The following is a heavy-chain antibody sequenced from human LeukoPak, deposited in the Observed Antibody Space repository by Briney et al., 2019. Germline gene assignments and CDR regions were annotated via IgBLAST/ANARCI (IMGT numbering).Heavy chain of an antibody. D-gene: IGHD2-15*01. CDR2: VSTSAPT. CDR3: VRDVRYCSGGGCYSNYHHYYYMDV. CDR1: GVSIRGFR. J-gene: IGHJ6*03. V-gene: IGHV4-4*07. Sequence: KTSETLSLTCTVSGVSIRGFRCGWVRQTAGEGLEWIGHVSTSAPTKNNPSLSGRLTISIDTSKSQFSLRLSSVTAADTAVHYCVRDVRYCSGGGCYSNYHHYYYMDVWGTGTTVTVSS.